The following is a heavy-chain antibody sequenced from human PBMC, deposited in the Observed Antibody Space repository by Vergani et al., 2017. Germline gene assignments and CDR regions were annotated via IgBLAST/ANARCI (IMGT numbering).Heavy chain of an antibody. CDR3: ARDLSGLPWD. J-gene: IGHJ4*02. CDR1: GFTLSSYS. CDR2: LSTSGNII. V-gene: IGHV3-48*01. D-gene: IGHD3-10*01. Sequence: EVQLVESGGGLVQPGGSLRLSCVVSGFTLSSYSMNWVRQAPGKGLEWIAYLSTSGNIIYYSDSVRGRFTISRDTAKNSVFLHMNSLSAEDTAVYYCARDLSGLPWDWGQGTLVSVSS.